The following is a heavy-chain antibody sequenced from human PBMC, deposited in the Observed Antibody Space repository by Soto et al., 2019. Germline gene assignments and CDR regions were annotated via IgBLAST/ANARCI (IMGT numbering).Heavy chain of an antibody. CDR2: ISAYNGNT. Sequence: QVQLVQSGAEVKKPGASVKVSCKASGYTFTSYGISWVRQAPGQELEWMGWISAYNGNTNYAQKLQGRVTMTTDTATSTSYMELRSLRSDDTAVYYCARDTGYYYYSSGYQRFDYWGQGTLVTVSS. J-gene: IGHJ4*02. CDR3: ARDTGYYYYSSGYQRFDY. V-gene: IGHV1-18*01. D-gene: IGHD3-22*01. CDR1: GYTFTSYG.